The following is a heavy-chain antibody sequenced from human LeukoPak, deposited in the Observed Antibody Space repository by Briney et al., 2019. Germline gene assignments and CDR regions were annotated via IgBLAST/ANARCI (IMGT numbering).Heavy chain of an antibody. D-gene: IGHD5-18*01. V-gene: IGHV4-34*01. CDR1: GGSFSGYY. Sequence: PSETLSLTCAVYGGSFSGYYWSWICQPPGKGLEWIGEINHSGSTNYNPSLKSRVTISVDTSKNQFSLKLSSVTAADTAVYYCARGPQGTWIQLWKFDYWGQGTLVTVSS. CDR3: ARGPQGTWIQLWKFDY. J-gene: IGHJ4*02. CDR2: INHSGST.